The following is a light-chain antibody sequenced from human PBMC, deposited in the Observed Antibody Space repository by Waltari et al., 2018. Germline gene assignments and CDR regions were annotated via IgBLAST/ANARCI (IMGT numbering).Light chain of an antibody. V-gene: IGLV2-8*01. CDR1: SRDIGDYDY. CDR3: SSYGGDNNYL. Sequence: QSALTQPPSASGSPGQSVTISCTGTSRDIGDYDYVSWYQQYPGKAPKLLIYEGRKRPSGVPGRFSGSKAGNTASLTVSGLQAEDEADYYCSSYGGDNNYLFGTGTAVTVL. J-gene: IGLJ1*01. CDR2: EGR.